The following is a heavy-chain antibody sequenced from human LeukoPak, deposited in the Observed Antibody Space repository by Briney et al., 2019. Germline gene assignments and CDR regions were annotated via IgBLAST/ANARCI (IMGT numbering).Heavy chain of an antibody. Sequence: AGGSLRLSCAASGFTVSSNYMSWVRQAPGKGLEWVSVIYSGGSTYYADSVTGRFTISRDNSKHTLYLQMNSLRAEDTAVYYCARALYSSGIDYWGQGTLVTVYS. CDR2: IYSGGST. V-gene: IGHV3-53*01. CDR1: GFTVSSNY. J-gene: IGHJ4*02. CDR3: ARALYSSGIDY. D-gene: IGHD6-19*01.